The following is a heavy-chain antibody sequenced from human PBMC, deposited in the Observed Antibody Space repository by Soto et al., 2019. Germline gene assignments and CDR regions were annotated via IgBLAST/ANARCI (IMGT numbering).Heavy chain of an antibody. V-gene: IGHV4-30-4*02. CDR2: IYYSGST. CDR1: GGSISSGDYY. Sequence: PSDTLSLTCAVSGGSISSGDYYWSWIRQPPGKGLEWIGYIYYSGSTYYNPSLKSRVTISVDTSKNQFSLKLSSVTAADTAVYYCARDKNSYGRNWFDPWGQGTLVIVSS. J-gene: IGHJ5*02. D-gene: IGHD5-18*01. CDR3: ARDKNSYGRNWFDP.